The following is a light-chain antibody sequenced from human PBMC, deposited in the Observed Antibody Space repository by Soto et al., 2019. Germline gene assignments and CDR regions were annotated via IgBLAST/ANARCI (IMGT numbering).Light chain of an antibody. CDR1: SSDVSSYKY. CDR3: SSYTSSNSPYV. V-gene: IGLV2-14*01. J-gene: IGLJ1*01. CDR2: EVT. Sequence: QSALTQPASVSGSPGQSVTISCTGTSSDVSSYKYVSWYQQHPGKAPKLLIYEVTNRPSGVSDRFSGSKSGNTASLTISGLQAEAEADYYCSSYTSSNSPYVFGTGTKVTVL.